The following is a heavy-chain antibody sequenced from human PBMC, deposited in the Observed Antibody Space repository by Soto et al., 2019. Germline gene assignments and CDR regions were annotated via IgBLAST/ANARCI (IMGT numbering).Heavy chain of an antibody. CDR3: AKEWVYDTSGWSFVY. CDR2: ISYDGSNK. D-gene: IGHD3-22*01. J-gene: IGHJ4*02. CDR1: GFTFSSYG. V-gene: IGHV3-30*18. Sequence: QVQLVESGGGVVQPGRSLRLSCAASGFTFSSYGMHWVRQAPGKGLEWVAVISYDGSNKYYADSLKGRFTISRDNSKNTLYLQMNSLRAEDTAVYYCAKEWVYDTSGWSFVYWGQGTLVTVSS.